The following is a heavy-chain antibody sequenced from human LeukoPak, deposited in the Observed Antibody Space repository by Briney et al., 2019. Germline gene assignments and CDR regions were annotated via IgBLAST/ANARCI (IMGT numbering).Heavy chain of an antibody. Sequence: PGGSLRLSCAASGCTFSSYWMHWVRQAPGKGLVWVSRINSDGSSTSYADSVKGRFTISRDNAKNTLYLQMNSLRAEDTAVYYCSSGFFYYYYMDVWGKGTTVTISS. CDR1: GCTFSSYW. D-gene: IGHD3-22*01. CDR3: SSGFFYYYYMDV. J-gene: IGHJ6*03. V-gene: IGHV3-74*01. CDR2: INSDGSST.